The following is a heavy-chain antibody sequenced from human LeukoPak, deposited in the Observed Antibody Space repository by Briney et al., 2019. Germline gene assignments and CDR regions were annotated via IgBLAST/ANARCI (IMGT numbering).Heavy chain of an antibody. CDR1: GYTFTSYA. D-gene: IGHD2-8*02. CDR2: INAGNGNT. J-gene: IGHJ4*02. CDR3: ASSTGLTYFDY. Sequence: ASVKVSCKASGYTFTSYAMHWVRQAPGQRLEWMGWINAGNGNTKYSRKFQGRVTITRDTSASTAYMELSSLRSEDTAVYYCASSTGLTYFDYWGQGTLVTVPS. V-gene: IGHV1-3*01.